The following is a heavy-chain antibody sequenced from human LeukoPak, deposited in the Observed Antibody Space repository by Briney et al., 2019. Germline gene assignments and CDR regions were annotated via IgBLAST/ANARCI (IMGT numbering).Heavy chain of an antibody. D-gene: IGHD1-26*01. V-gene: IGHV1-46*01. CDR1: GYTFTSYY. CDR3: VRKNSGSQYGDYYFDY. J-gene: IGHJ4*02. Sequence: ATVKVSCKASGYTFTSYYIHWVRQAPGQGLEWMGIINPRGGSTTYAQKFQGRVTMTRDPSTSTVYMELSSLRSEDTAEYYCVRKNSGSQYGDYYFDYWGQGTLVTVSP. CDR2: INPRGGST.